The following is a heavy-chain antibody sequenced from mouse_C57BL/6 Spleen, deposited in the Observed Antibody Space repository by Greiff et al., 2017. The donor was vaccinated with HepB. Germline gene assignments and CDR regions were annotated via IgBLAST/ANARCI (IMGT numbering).Heavy chain of an antibody. D-gene: IGHD2-3*01. CDR1: GYTFTSYT. CDR2: INPSSGYT. J-gene: IGHJ4*01. Sequence: QVQLQQSGAELARPGASVKMSCEASGYTFTSYTMHWVKQRPGQGLEWIGYINPSSGYTKYNQKFKDKATLTADKSSSTAYMQLSSLTSEDSAVYYCARSPYDGYYDAMDYWGQGTSVTVSS. V-gene: IGHV1-4*01. CDR3: ARSPYDGYYDAMDY.